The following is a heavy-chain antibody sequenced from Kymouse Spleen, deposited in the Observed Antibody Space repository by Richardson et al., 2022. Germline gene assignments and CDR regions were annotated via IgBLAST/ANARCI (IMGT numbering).Heavy chain of an antibody. D-gene: IGHD1-26*01. J-gene: IGHJ4*02. V-gene: IGHV3-9*01. CDR3: AKDIRSGSPY. Sequence: EVQLVESGGGLVQPGRSLRLSCAASGFTFDDYAMHWVRQAPGKGLEWVSGISWNSGSIGYADSVKGRFTISRDNAKNSLYLQMNSLRAEDTALYYCAKDIRSGSPYWGQGTLVTVSS. CDR2: ISWNSGSI. CDR1: GFTFDDYA.